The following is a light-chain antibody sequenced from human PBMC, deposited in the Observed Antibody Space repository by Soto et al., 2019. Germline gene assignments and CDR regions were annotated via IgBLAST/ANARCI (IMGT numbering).Light chain of an antibody. V-gene: IGLV2-11*01. CDR3: CSYAGSYPFV. J-gene: IGLJ1*01. Sequence: QSALTQPRSVSGSPGQSVTISCTGTSSDVGGYNYVSWYQQDPGKAPKLMIYDVSKRPSGVPDRFSGSKSGNTASLTISGLQAEDEADYYCCSYAGSYPFVFGTGTQLTVL. CDR1: SSDVGGYNY. CDR2: DVS.